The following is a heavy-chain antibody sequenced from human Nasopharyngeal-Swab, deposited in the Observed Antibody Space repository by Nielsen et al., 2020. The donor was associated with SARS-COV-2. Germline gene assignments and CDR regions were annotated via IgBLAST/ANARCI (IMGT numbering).Heavy chain of an antibody. Sequence: WIRQPPGKGLEWIGYIYYSGSTYYNSSLKSRVTISVDTSKNQFSLKLSSVTAADTAVYYCARLGYGDSNWFDPWGQGTLVTVSS. V-gene: IGHV4-39*01. CDR2: IYYSGST. J-gene: IGHJ5*02. CDR3: ARLGYGDSNWFDP. D-gene: IGHD4-17*01.